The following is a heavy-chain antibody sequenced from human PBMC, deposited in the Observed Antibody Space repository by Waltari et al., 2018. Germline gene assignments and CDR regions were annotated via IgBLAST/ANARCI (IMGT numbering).Heavy chain of an antibody. D-gene: IGHD2-15*01. CDR1: GGSISSYY. V-gene: IGHV4-59*01. Sequence: QVQLQESGPGLVKPSETLSLTCTVSGGSISSYYWSWIRQPPGKGLEWIGYIYYSGSINYNPSLKSRGTISVDTSKNQFSLKLSSVTAADTAVYYCARLLTVAATTTTKSNWFDPWGQGTLVTVSS. J-gene: IGHJ5*02. CDR2: IYYSGSI. CDR3: ARLLTVAATTTTKSNWFDP.